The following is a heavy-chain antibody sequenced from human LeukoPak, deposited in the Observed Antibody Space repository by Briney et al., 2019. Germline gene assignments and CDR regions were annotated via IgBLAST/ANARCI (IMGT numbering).Heavy chain of an antibody. CDR1: GFTFSSHS. CDR2: IKQDGSEK. D-gene: IGHD3-3*01. J-gene: IGHJ6*03. CDR3: ARAMGTSYGFWSGSYTVSYYYYMDV. Sequence: GGSLTLSCATFGFTFSSHSMSWVRQAPGKGLEWVANIKQDGSEKHYVDSVKGRFSISRDNNKNSLYLQMNSLRAEDTAVYYCARAMGTSYGFWSGSYTVSYYYYMDVWGKGTTVAVS. V-gene: IGHV3-7*01.